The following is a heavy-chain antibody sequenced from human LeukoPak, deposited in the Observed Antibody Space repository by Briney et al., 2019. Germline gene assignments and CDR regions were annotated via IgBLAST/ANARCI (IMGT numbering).Heavy chain of an antibody. CDR3: ARDLSTSRYLGETFDP. CDR2: IRYDGSNK. Sequence: GGSLRLSCAASGFTFSSYGMHWVRQAPGKGLEWVAFIRYDGSNKDYADSVKGRFTISRDNSKNTLYLQMNSLRAEDTAVYYCARDLSTSRYLGETFDPWGQGTLVTVSS. J-gene: IGHJ5*02. D-gene: IGHD2-2*01. CDR1: GFTFSSYG. V-gene: IGHV3-30*02.